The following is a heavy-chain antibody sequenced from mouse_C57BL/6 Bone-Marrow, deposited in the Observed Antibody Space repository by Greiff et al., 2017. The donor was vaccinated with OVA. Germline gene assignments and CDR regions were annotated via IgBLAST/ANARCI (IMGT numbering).Heavy chain of an antibody. J-gene: IGHJ2*01. Sequence: EVKLVESGGGLVQSGRSLRLSCATSGFTFSDFYMEWVRQAPGKGLEWIAASRNKANDYTTEYSASVKGRFIVSRDTSQSILYLQMNALRAEDTAIYYCAREKLWSFDYWGQGTTLTVSS. V-gene: IGHV7-1*01. CDR2: SRNKANDYTT. CDR3: AREKLWSFDY. CDR1: GFTFSDFY. D-gene: IGHD1-1*02.